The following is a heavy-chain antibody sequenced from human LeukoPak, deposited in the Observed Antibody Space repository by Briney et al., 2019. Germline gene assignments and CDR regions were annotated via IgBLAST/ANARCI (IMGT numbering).Heavy chain of an antibody. V-gene: IGHV3-23*01. J-gene: IGHJ2*01. CDR3: AKDGKSTRVPWYFDL. CDR2: ISGSGGST. D-gene: IGHD1-1*01. CDR1: GFTFSSYA. Sequence: GGSLRLSCAASGFTFSSYAMSWVRQAPGKGLEWVSAISGSGGSTYCADSVEGRFTISRDNSQNTLYLEMNTLRAEDTAVYYCAKDGKSTRVPWYFDLWGRGTLVTVSS.